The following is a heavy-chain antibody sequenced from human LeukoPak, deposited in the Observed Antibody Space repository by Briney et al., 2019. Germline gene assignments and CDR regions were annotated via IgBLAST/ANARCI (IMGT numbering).Heavy chain of an antibody. CDR3: ARDQKGYCSSTSCYKYNWFDP. J-gene: IGHJ5*02. CDR1: GGSISSYY. Sequence: SETLSLTCTVSGGSISSYYWSWIRQPAGKGLEWIGRIYTSGSTNYNPSLKSRVTTSVDTSKNQFSLKLSSVTAADTAVYYCARDQKGYCSSTSCYKYNWFDPWGQGTLVTVSS. D-gene: IGHD2-2*02. V-gene: IGHV4-4*07. CDR2: IYTSGST.